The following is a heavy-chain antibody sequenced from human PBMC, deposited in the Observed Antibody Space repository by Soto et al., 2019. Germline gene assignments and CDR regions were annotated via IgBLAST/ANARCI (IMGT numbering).Heavy chain of an antibody. V-gene: IGHV1-69*02. Sequence: SVKVSCKASGGTFSSYTISWVRQAPGQGLEWMGRIIPILGIANYTQKFQGRVTMTRNTSISTAYMELSSLRSEDTAVYYCARRGYSSSWYYYYYYGMDVWGQGTTVTVSS. CDR3: ARRGYSSSWYYYYYYGMDV. D-gene: IGHD6-13*01. J-gene: IGHJ6*02. CDR2: IIPILGIA. CDR1: GGTFSSYT.